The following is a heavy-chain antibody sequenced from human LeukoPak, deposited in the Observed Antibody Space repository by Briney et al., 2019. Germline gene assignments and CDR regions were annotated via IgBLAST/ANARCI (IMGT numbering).Heavy chain of an antibody. CDR3: ARKGRTSGSGSFFPLGY. Sequence: PGGSLRLSCAVSGITLSNYGMSWVRQAPGKGPEWVAGISGSGGRTNYADSVKGRFTISRDNAKNTLYLQMNSLRADDTAVYYCARKGRTSGSGSFFPLGYWGQGTLVAVSS. V-gene: IGHV3-23*01. J-gene: IGHJ4*02. D-gene: IGHD3-10*01. CDR2: ISGSGGRT. CDR1: GITLSNYG.